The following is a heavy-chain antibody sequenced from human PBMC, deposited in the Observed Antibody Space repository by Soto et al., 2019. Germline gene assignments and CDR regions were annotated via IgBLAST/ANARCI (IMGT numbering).Heavy chain of an antibody. CDR3: ARDGLHLGELSLTLDY. D-gene: IGHD3-16*02. CDR2: INPSGGST. J-gene: IGHJ4*02. CDR1: GYTFTSYY. Sequence: ASVKVSCKASGYTFTSYYMHWVRQAPGQGLEWMGIINPSGGSTSYAQKFQGRVTMTRDTSTSTVYMELSSLRSEDTAVYYCARDGLHLGELSLTLDYWGQGTLVTVSS. V-gene: IGHV1-46*03.